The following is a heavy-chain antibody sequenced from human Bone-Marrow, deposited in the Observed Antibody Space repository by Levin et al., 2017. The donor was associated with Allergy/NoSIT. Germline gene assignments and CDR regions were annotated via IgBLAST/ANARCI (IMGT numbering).Heavy chain of an antibody. V-gene: IGHV3-48*01. D-gene: IGHD2-2*01. J-gene: IGHJ5*02. CDR3: ARGSHVVPAAIWYWFDP. Sequence: PGGSLRLSCAASGFTFSSYSMNWVRQAPGKGLEWVSYISSSSSTIYYADPVKGRFTISRDNAKNSLYLQMNSLRAEDTAVYYCARGSHVVPAAIWYWFDPWGQGTLVTVSS. CDR2: ISSSSSTI. CDR1: GFTFSSYS.